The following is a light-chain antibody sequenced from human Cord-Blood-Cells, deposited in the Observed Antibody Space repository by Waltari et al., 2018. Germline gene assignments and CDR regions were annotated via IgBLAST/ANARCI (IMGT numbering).Light chain of an antibody. CDR1: QSVSSS. J-gene: IGKJ4*01. CDR2: DAS. V-gene: IGKV3-11*01. CDR3: QQRSNWLT. Sequence: EIVLTQSPATLSLSPGERATLSCRASQSVSSSLAWYQQKPGQAPMLLIYDASNRATGIPARFSGSGSGTDFTLTISSLEPEDFAGYYCQQRSNWLTFGGGTKVEIK.